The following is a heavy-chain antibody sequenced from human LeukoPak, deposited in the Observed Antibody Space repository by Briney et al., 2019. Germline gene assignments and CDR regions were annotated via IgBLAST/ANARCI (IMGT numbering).Heavy chain of an antibody. D-gene: IGHD3-9*01. J-gene: IGHJ6*02. V-gene: IGHV4-4*02. Sequence: SETLSLTCGVSGDSISGSNWWSWVRQPPGKGLEWIGEIYHSGSTNYNPSLKGRVTILVDTSKNQFSLKLSSVTAADTAVYYCARYAILTGYTPADYGMDVWGQGTTVTVSS. CDR3: ARYAILTGYTPADYGMDV. CDR1: GDSISGSNW. CDR2: IYHSGST.